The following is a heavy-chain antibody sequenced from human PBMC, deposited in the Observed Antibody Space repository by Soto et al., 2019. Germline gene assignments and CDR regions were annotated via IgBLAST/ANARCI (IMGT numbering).Heavy chain of an antibody. V-gene: IGHV3-74*01. J-gene: IGHJ6*02. CDR3: ARDLINTWSIEYYYYGMDV. CDR1: GSTFRSYW. Sequence: GGSLRLSCAASGSTFRSYWMHWVRQAPGKGLVWVSHINGDGISTSYADSVKGRFTISRDNAKNTLYLQMNSLKPEDTAIYYCARDLINTWSIEYYYYGMDVWGQGTTVTVSS. D-gene: IGHD6-6*01. CDR2: INGDGIST.